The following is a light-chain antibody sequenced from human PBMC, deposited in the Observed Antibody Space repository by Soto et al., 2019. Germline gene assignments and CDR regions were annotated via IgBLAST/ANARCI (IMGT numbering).Light chain of an antibody. Sequence: QSALTQPASVSGSPGQSITISCTGTSRDVGGYNYVSWYQQHPGKAPKFIIYEVSNRPSGVSNRFSGSKSGNTASLTISGLHAEDEAYYYCSSYTSSNSFVFGTGTKLTVL. V-gene: IGLV2-14*01. CDR3: SSYTSSNSFV. J-gene: IGLJ1*01. CDR2: EVS. CDR1: SRDVGGYNY.